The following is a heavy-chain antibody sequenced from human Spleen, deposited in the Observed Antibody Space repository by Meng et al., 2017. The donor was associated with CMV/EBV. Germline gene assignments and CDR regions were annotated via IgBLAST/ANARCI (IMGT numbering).Heavy chain of an antibody. CDR3: ARIPIENNEIRWLEP. V-gene: IGHV4-61*03. CDR1: GGSVSSGAYY. D-gene: IGHD1/OR15-1a*01. CDR2: VYYSGST. J-gene: IGHJ5*02. Sequence: SGGSVSSGAYYWSWIRQPPGKGLEWIGDVYYSGSTKYSPSLKSQVTISIDTSYNYFSLRLNSVTAADTAIYYCARIPIENNEIRWLEPWGQGTLVTVSS.